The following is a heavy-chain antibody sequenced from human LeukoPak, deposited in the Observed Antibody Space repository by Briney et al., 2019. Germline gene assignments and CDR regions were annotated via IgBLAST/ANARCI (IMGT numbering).Heavy chain of an antibody. CDR2: ISYDGSNK. V-gene: IGHV3-30-3*01. D-gene: IGHD6-13*01. Sequence: GGSLRLSCAASGFTFSSYAMHWVRQAPGKGLEWVAVISYDGSNKYYADSVKGRFTISRDNSKNTLYLQMNSLRAEDTAVYYCAGGIAAAGTSGNDYWGQGTLVTVSS. J-gene: IGHJ4*02. CDR1: GFTFSSYA. CDR3: AGGIAAAGTSGNDY.